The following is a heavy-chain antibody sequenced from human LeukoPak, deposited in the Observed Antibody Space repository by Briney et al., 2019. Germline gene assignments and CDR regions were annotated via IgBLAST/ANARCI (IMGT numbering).Heavy chain of an antibody. CDR3: ARGESIAAAGAFDL. CDR2: IYAGGSI. Sequence: GGSLRLSCAASGFAVSSSYMSWVRQASGKGREWVSVIYAGGSIHYADSVKGRFTISRDNSQNTLDLQLNSLRVDDTAIYYCARGESIAAAGAFDLWGQGTLVTVSS. D-gene: IGHD6-13*01. CDR1: GFAVSSSY. V-gene: IGHV3-53*01. J-gene: IGHJ4*02.